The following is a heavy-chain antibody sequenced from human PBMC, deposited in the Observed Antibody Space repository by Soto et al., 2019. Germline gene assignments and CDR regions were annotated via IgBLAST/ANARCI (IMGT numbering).Heavy chain of an antibody. J-gene: IGHJ4*02. Sequence: SVKVSCKTSGFTFSRSAVHWVRQARGHRLQWIGWIDVGSANANYAQMLQERVTISRDMSTSTAYMELSSLRPEDTAVYYCARRYGDCFDFWGQGTLVTVSS. V-gene: IGHV1-58*01. CDR1: GFTFSRSA. CDR2: IDVGSANA. CDR3: ARRYGDCFDF. D-gene: IGHD4-17*01.